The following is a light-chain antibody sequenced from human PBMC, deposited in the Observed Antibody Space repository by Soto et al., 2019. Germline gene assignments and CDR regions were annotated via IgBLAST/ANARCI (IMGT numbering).Light chain of an antibody. V-gene: IGKV1-39*01. CDR1: QNISTY. CDR2: AVS. J-gene: IGKJ1*01. CDR3: QHSYGTPRT. Sequence: DIQMTQSPSSLSASVGDRVTITCRASQNISTYLNWYQHKPGKAPKVLIYAVSSLQSGVPSRFSGSGSGTDFPLTITSLQPEDSATYYCQHSYGTPRTFGQGTKVEIK.